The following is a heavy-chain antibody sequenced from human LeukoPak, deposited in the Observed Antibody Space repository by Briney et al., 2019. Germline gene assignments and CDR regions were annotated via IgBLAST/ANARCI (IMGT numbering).Heavy chain of an antibody. Sequence: GESLKISCKGSGYSFTTYWIGWVRQMPGKGLEWMGIIYPRDSAARYSPSFQGRVTISADKSISTAYLQWSSLKASDTAMYYCARHSTGIDYWGQGTLVTVSS. D-gene: IGHD1-1*01. CDR3: ARHSTGIDY. V-gene: IGHV5-51*01. CDR1: GYSFTTYW. J-gene: IGHJ4*02. CDR2: IYPRDSAA.